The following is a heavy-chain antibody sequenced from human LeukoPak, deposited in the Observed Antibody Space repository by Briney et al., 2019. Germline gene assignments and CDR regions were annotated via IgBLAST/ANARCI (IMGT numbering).Heavy chain of an antibody. CDR2: ISGSGCST. CDR3: AKDPTVTGAFDI. CDR1: GFTFISYA. V-gene: IGHV3-23*01. D-gene: IGHD4-17*01. J-gene: IGHJ3*02. Sequence: GGSLTLSCASSGFTFISYAMGWLRQAPGKGLEGVSAISGSGCSTYYADSVKGRFTISRDNSKNTLYLQMNSLRAEDTAVYYCAKDPTVTGAFDIWGQGTVVTVSS.